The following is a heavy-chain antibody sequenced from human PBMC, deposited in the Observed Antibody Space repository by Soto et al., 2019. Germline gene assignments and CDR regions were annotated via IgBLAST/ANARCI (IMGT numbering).Heavy chain of an antibody. J-gene: IGHJ3*02. CDR1: GFTFNNYA. CDR3: AKGPNGDHVGGFDM. CDR2: ISSSGGST. V-gene: IGHV3-23*01. D-gene: IGHD4-17*01. Sequence: PGGSLRLSCAASGFTFNNYAMSWVRQAPGKGLEWVSGISSSGGSTYYADSVKGRFTISRDNSKNTLSLEMNSLRAEDTALYYCAKGPNGDHVGGFDMWGQGTKVTVSS.